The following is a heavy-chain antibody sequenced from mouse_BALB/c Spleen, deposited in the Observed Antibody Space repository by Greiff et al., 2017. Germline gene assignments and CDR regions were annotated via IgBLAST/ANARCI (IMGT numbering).Heavy chain of an antibody. CDR1: GYSITSDYA. J-gene: IGHJ3*01. D-gene: IGHD2-4*01. CDR3: AYYDYDGGGKS. Sequence: EVMLVESGPGLVKPSQSLSLTCTVTGYSITSDYAWNWIRQFPGNKLEWMGYISYSGSTSYNPSLKSRISITRDTSKNQFFLQLNSVTTEDTATYYCAYYDYDGGGKSWGQGTLVTVSA. V-gene: IGHV3-2*02. CDR2: ISYSGST.